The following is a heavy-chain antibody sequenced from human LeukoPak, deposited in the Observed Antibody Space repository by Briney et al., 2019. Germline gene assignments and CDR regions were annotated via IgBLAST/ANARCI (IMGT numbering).Heavy chain of an antibody. CDR2: ISSDGSSI. CDR1: GFTFTRYW. J-gene: IGHJ4*02. D-gene: IGHD7-27*01. V-gene: IGHV3-74*03. Sequence: GGSLRLSCIASGFTFTRYWMTWVRQAPGQGLEWVSRISSDGSSITYADYVQGRFTISRDNAKNTLYLEMTSLRVEDTAVYYCGRGSGVADYWGQGALVTVSS. CDR3: GRGSGVADY.